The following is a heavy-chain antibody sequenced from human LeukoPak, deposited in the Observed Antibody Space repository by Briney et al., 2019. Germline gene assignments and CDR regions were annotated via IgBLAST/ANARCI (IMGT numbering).Heavy chain of an antibody. D-gene: IGHD2-2*01. J-gene: IGHJ4*02. CDR1: GFTFSSYS. CDR2: ISSSSSYI. Sequence: GSLRLSCAASGFTFSSYSMSWVRQAPGKGLEWVSSISSSSSYIYYADSVKGRFTISRDNAKNSLYLQMNSLRAEDTAVYYCARVNLPAAIRDWGQGTLVTVSS. CDR3: ARVNLPAAIRD. V-gene: IGHV3-21*01.